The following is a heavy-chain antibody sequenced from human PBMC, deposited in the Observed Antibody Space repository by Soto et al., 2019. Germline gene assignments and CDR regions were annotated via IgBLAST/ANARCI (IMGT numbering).Heavy chain of an antibody. V-gene: IGHV4-30-4*01. J-gene: IGHJ6*02. CDR3: ARAPPGPAPRWGV. D-gene: IGHD3-16*01. CDR2: IYYTGST. Sequence: PSETLSLTCTVSGAFISSGDYYWSWIRQPPGKGLEWIGYIYYTGSTYYNPSLKTRATLSIDTSQNQFSLQLTSVTAADTAVYYCARAPPGPAPRWGVWGHGTTVTVSS. CDR1: GAFISSGDYY.